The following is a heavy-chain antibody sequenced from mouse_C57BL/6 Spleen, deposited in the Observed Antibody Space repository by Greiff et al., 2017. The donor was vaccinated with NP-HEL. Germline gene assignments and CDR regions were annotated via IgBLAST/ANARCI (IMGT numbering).Heavy chain of an antibody. V-gene: IGHV3-6*01. J-gene: IGHJ2*01. CDR1: GYSITSGYY. Sequence: DVKLQESGPGLVKPSQSLSLTCSVTGYSITSGYYWNWIRQFPGNKLEWMGYISYDGSNNYNPSLKNRISITRDTSKNQFFLKLNSVTTEDTATYYCAGRGYFDYWGQGTTLTVSS. CDR3: AGRGYFDY. CDR2: ISYDGSN.